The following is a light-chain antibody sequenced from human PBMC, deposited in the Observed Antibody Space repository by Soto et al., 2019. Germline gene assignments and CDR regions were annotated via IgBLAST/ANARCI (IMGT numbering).Light chain of an antibody. V-gene: IGKV3-15*01. J-gene: IGKJ1*01. CDR3: HQYKNWPWT. Sequence: EIVLTQSPVTLSLSPGERATLSCRASQSVSNNYLAWYQQKPGQAPRLLIYGASTGAIGVPDRFSGSGSGTEFTLTISTLQSEDSAIYYCHQYKNWPWTFGQGTKV. CDR2: GAS. CDR1: QSVSNN.